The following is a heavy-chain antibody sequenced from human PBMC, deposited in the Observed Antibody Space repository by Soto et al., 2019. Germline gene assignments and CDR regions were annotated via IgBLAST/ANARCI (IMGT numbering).Heavy chain of an antibody. Sequence: QVQLQESGPRLVKPSETLSLTCTVSGGSLRSYYCSWFRQPPGKGLECVGYINYSGGTFYNPSLKSRVTMSVDTSNNQYSLMVNSETATDPAVYYCARQGFGELHGLVDVWGQGTTVTVSS. CDR1: GGSLRSYY. CDR3: ARQGFGELHGLVDV. CDR2: INYSGGT. J-gene: IGHJ6*02. D-gene: IGHD3-10*01. V-gene: IGHV4-59*08.